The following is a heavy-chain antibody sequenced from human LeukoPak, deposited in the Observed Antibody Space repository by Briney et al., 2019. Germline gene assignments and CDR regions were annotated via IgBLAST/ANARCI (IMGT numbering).Heavy chain of an antibody. D-gene: IGHD2-8*01. CDR3: AKALEVYAGDAFDI. J-gene: IGHJ3*02. Sequence: GGSLRLSCAASGFTFDDYAMHWVRQAPGKGLEWVSGISWNSGSIGYADSVKGRFTISRDNAKNSLYLQMNSLRAEDMALYYCAKALEVYAGDAFDIWGQGTMVTVSS. CDR1: GFTFDDYA. V-gene: IGHV3-9*03. CDR2: ISWNSGSI.